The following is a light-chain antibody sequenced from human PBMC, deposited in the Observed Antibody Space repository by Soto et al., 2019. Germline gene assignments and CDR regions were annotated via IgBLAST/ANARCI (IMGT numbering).Light chain of an antibody. V-gene: IGKV1-5*01. CDR3: QQYNGYPWT. CDR1: RRISSW. Sequence: DIQMTQSPSTLSASVGDRVTITCRASRRISSWLAWYQQQPGKAPKLLVYDASTLQSGVPSRFSGNGSGTEFTLTISRLQPEALATYFCQQYNGYPWTFGQGNRVGIK. J-gene: IGKJ1*01. CDR2: DAS.